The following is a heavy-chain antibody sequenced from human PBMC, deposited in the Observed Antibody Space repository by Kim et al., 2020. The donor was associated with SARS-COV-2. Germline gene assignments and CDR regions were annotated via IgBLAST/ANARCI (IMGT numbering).Heavy chain of an antibody. CDR1: GGTFSSYA. Sequence: SVKVSCKASGGTFSSYAISWVRQAPGQGLEWMGGIIPIFDTANYPQKFQGRVTITADESTSTAYMELSSPRSEDTAVYYCVREMVEGEWGGSYGSYPHNSGMDVWGQGTTVTVSS. V-gene: IGHV1-69*13. CDR2: IIPIFDTA. CDR3: VREMVEGEWGGSYGSYPHNSGMDV. D-gene: IGHD5-18*01. J-gene: IGHJ6*02.